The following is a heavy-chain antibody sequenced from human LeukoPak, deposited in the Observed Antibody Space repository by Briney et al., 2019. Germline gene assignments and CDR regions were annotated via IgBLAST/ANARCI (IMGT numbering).Heavy chain of an antibody. V-gene: IGHV4-59*01. J-gene: IGHJ4*02. CDR2: IYYSGST. D-gene: IGHD4-23*01. Sequence: SETLSLTCTVSGGSISSYYWSWIRQPPGKGLEWIGYIYYSGSTNYNPSLKSRVTISVDTSKNQFSLKLSSVTAADTAVYYCARDHPLLYGGNPEHYFDYWGQGTLVTFSS. CDR1: GGSISSYY. CDR3: ARDHPLLYGGNPEHYFDY.